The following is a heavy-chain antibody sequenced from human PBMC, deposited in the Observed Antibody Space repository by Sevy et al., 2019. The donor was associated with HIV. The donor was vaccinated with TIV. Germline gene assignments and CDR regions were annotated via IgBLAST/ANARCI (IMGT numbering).Heavy chain of an antibody. V-gene: IGHV3-30*18. Sequence: GGSLRLSCAASGFTFSNYGVLWVRQAPGKGLEWVAFISDDGSNKYYEDSVKGRFTISRDNSKNTLFLQMNRLRAEDRAVYYCAKENMPHYYGSGSSNWGQGTLVTVSS. J-gene: IGHJ1*01. CDR2: ISDDGSNK. CDR1: GFTFSNYG. D-gene: IGHD3-10*01. CDR3: AKENMPHYYGSGSSN.